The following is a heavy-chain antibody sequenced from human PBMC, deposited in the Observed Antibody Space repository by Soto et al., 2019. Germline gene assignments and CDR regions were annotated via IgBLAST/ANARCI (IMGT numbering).Heavy chain of an antibody. Sequence: SETLSLTCAVYGGSFSAYYWSWIRQPPGKGLEWIGEIDHGGSTNYNPSLESRVTISVDTSKNQFSLKVSSVTAADTAVYHCARTDRAIFYGMDVWGQGTTVTVSS. CDR1: GGSFSAYY. J-gene: IGHJ6*02. V-gene: IGHV4-34*01. CDR3: ARTDRAIFYGMDV. CDR2: IDHGGST. D-gene: IGHD3-22*01.